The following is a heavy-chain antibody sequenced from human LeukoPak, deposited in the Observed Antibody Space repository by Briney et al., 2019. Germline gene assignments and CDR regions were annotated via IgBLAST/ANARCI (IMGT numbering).Heavy chain of an antibody. CDR2: IYYSGST. D-gene: IGHD4-23*01. CDR3: ATLTTVVTAYYFDY. J-gene: IGHJ4*02. Sequence: PSETLSLTCTVSGGSISSGGYYWSWIRQHPGKGLEWIGYIYYSGSTYYNPSLKSRVTISVDKSKNQFSLKLNSVTAADTAVYYCATLTTVVTAYYFDYWGQGTLVTVSS. V-gene: IGHV4-31*09. CDR1: GGSISSGGYY.